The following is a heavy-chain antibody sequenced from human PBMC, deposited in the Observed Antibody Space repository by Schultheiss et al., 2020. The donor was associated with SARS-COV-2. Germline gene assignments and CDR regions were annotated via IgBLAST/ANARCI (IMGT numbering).Heavy chain of an antibody. Sequence: SETLSLTCTVSGGSVSSGSYYWSWIRQPPGKGLEWIGYIYYSGSTNYNPSLKSRVTISVDTSKNQFSLKLSSVTAADTAVYYCARVMITFGGVTNWFDPWGQGGLVTV. J-gene: IGHJ5*02. V-gene: IGHV4-61*01. CDR3: ARVMITFGGVTNWFDP. CDR2: IYYSGST. D-gene: IGHD3-16*01. CDR1: GGSVSSGSYY.